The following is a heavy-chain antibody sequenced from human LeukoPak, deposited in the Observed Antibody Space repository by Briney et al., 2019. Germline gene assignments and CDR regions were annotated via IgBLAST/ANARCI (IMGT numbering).Heavy chain of an antibody. CDR2: ISGSGGST. CDR3: AKAYPQRGPSLWFGDLLLDY. J-gene: IGHJ4*02. CDR1: GFTFSSYA. D-gene: IGHD3-10*01. V-gene: IGHV3-23*01. Sequence: PGGSLRLSCAASGFTFSSYAMSWVRQAPGKGLEWVSAISGSGGSTYYADSVKGRFTVSRDNSKNTLYLQMNSLRAEDTAVYYCAKAYPQRGPSLWFGDLLLDYWGPGTLVTVSS.